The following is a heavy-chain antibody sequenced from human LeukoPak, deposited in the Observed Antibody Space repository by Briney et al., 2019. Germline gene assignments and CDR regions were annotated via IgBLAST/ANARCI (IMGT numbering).Heavy chain of an antibody. J-gene: IGHJ4*02. CDR2: IYSGGST. CDR3: AREVYGRFDY. Sequence: GGSLRLSRAASGFTVSGNDMSWVRQAPGKGLEWVSVIYSGGSTYYADSVKGRFTISRDNSKNTLYLQMNSLRAEDTAVYYCAREVYGRFDYWGQGTLVTVSS. V-gene: IGHV3-53*01. CDR1: GFTVSGND. D-gene: IGHD5/OR15-5a*01.